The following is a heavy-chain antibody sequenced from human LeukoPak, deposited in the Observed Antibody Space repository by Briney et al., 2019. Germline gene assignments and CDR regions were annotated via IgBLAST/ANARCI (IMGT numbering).Heavy chain of an antibody. CDR3: ARRVFEEYSSSPFDY. CDR1: GGSISSSSYY. Sequence: KPSETLSLTCTVSGGSISSSSYYWGWIRQPPGKGLEWIGSIYYSGSTYYNPSLKSRVTISVDTSKNQFSLKLSFVTAADTAVYYCARRVFEEYSSSPFDYWGQGTLVTVSS. D-gene: IGHD6-13*01. CDR2: IYYSGST. V-gene: IGHV4-39*01. J-gene: IGHJ4*02.